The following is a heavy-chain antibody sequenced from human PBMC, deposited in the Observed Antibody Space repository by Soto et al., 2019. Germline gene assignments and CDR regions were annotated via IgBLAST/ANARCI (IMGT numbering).Heavy chain of an antibody. CDR3: ARVPFGELV. Sequence: EVQLLESGGGLVQPGGSLRLSCAASGFTFTSYAMSWVRQAPGKGLEWVSIIGVGGGDRYYPESVKGRFTISRDNSRDTLYLEMNSLRDEDTAVYYWARVPFGELVWGQGTLVTVSS. V-gene: IGHV3-23*01. J-gene: IGHJ4*02. CDR1: GFTFTSYA. D-gene: IGHD3-10*01. CDR2: IGVGGGDR.